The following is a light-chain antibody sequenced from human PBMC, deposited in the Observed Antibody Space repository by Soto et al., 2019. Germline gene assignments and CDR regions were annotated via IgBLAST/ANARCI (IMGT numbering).Light chain of an antibody. CDR2: AVS. J-gene: IGKJ1*01. CDR3: QQYNKWPLT. V-gene: IGKV3-15*01. Sequence: EIMMTQSPGTLSAPPGERATLSCRASQGVSSNLAWYQQKPGQAPRLLIYAVSTRATGIPARFSGSGPGTEFTLTISSLQSEDFAVYYCQQYNKWPLTFGQGTKVEIK. CDR1: QGVSSN.